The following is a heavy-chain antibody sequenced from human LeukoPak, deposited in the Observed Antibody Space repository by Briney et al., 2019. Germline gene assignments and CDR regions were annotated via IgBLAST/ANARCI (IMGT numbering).Heavy chain of an antibody. CDR1: GYTFTSYA. CDR2: INAGTSNR. CDR3: ARGHCSGGSCVRVSFDY. Sequence: ASVKVSCKASGYTFTSYAIHWVRQAPGQRLEWMGWINAGTSNRKYSQKFQDRVTITADKSTSTAYMELSSLRSEDTAVYYCARGHCSGGSCVRVSFDYWGQGTLVTVSS. V-gene: IGHV1-3*01. D-gene: IGHD2-15*01. J-gene: IGHJ4*02.